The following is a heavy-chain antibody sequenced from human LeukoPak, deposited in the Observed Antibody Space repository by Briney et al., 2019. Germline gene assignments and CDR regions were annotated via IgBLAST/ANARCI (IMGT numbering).Heavy chain of an antibody. J-gene: IGHJ4*02. Sequence: ASVKVSCKASGYTFTSYGISWVRQAPGQGLEWMGWISAYNGSTNYAQKLQGRVTMTTDTSTSTAYMELRSLRSDDTAVYYCARENRYFDWLGESYYFDYWGQGTLITVSS. CDR2: ISAYNGST. CDR3: ARENRYFDWLGESYYFDY. CDR1: GYTFTSYG. D-gene: IGHD3-9*01. V-gene: IGHV1-18*01.